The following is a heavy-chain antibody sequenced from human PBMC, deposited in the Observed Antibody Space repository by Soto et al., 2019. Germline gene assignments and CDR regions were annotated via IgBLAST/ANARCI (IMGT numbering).Heavy chain of an antibody. CDR3: ARDPSSNYAAYYFDY. Sequence: GGSLRLSCAASGFSFSTYDMHWVRQAPGKGLEWVAVIWYDGSNEYHAGSVKGRFTISRDNSKNTLYLQMNSLRAEDTAVYYCARDPSSNYAAYYFDYWGQGTLVTVSS. CDR2: IWYDGSNE. CDR1: GFSFSTYD. D-gene: IGHD4-4*01. V-gene: IGHV3-33*01. J-gene: IGHJ4*02.